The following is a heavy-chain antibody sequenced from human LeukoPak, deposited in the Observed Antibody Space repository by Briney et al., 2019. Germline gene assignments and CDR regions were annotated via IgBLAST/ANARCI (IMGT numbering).Heavy chain of an antibody. J-gene: IGHJ4*02. V-gene: IGHV1-58*01. D-gene: IGHD3-10*01. CDR3: AAAFGRWSAGTFDY. CDR2: IVVGIGNT. Sequence: GASVKVSCKASGFTFTSSAVQWVRQARGQRLEWIGWIVVGIGNTNYAQKFQERVTITRDMSTSTAYMELSSLRSEDTAVYYCAAAFGRWSAGTFDYWGQGTLVTVSS. CDR1: GFTFTSSA.